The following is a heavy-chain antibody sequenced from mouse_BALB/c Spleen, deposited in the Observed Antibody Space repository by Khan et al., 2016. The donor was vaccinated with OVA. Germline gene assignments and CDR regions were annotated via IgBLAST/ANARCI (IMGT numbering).Heavy chain of an antibody. Sequence: VQLQQSGPELVKPGASVKISCKASGYTFTDYNMDWVKQSLGKSLEWIGYLYPNNGGAGYNQKFKTQATLTVDISSSTAYMELRSVTSEDSAVDHCARAGYGSFAYWGQGTLGTVSA. J-gene: IGHJ3*01. V-gene: IGHV1S29*02. CDR3: ARAGYGSFAY. CDR1: GYTFTDYN. CDR2: LYPNNGGA. D-gene: IGHD1-2*01.